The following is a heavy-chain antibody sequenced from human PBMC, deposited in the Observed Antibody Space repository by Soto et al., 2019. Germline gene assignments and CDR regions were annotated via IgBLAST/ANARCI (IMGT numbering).Heavy chain of an antibody. CDR3: ARDHHRYSGYDYVDY. Sequence: GGSLRLSCAASGFTFSSYAMSWVRQAPGKGLEWVSTISGSGDSTYYADSVKGRFTISRDNSKNTLFLQMNSLRAEDTAIYYCARDHHRYSGYDYVDYWGQGTLVTVSS. D-gene: IGHD5-12*01. CDR2: ISGSGDST. V-gene: IGHV3-23*01. CDR1: GFTFSSYA. J-gene: IGHJ4*02.